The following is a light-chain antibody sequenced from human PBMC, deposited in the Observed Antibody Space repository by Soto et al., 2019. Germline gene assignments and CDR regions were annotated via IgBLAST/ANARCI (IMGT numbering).Light chain of an antibody. J-gene: IGKJ1*01. V-gene: IGKV3-15*01. Sequence: ETVLTQSPATLSVSPGERATLSCRASQSISSDLAWYQQKPGQAPRLLIYGASTTATGIPGRFSGSGSGREFTLTISSLQSEDFAVYFCQQRSNWPRTFGQGTKVDIK. CDR1: QSISSD. CDR3: QQRSNWPRT. CDR2: GAS.